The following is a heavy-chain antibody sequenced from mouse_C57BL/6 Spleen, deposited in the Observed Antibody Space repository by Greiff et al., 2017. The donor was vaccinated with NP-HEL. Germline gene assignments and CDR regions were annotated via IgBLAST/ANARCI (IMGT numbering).Heavy chain of an antibody. Sequence: DVQLVESEGGLVQPGSSMKLSCTASGFTFRDYYMAWVRQVPEKGLEWVANLNYDGSSTYYLDSLKSRFIISRDNAKNILYLQMSSLKSEDTATYYCAREGFGSSYVDWYFDVWGTGTTVTVSS. V-gene: IGHV5-16*01. CDR3: AREGFGSSYVDWYFDV. CDR1: GFTFRDYY. J-gene: IGHJ1*03. D-gene: IGHD1-1*01. CDR2: LNYDGSST.